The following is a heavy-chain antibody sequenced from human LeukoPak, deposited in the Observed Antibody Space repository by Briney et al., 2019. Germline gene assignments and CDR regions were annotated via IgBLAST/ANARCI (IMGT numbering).Heavy chain of an antibody. CDR2: ISAYNGNT. CDR1: GYTFTSYG. Sequence: GASVKVSCKASGYTFTSYGISWVRQAPGQGLEWMGWISAYNGNTNYAQKLQGRVTMTTDTSTSTAYMELRSLRSDDTAVYYCARDSIEYDFWSGYYHYFDYWGQGTLVTVSS. J-gene: IGHJ4*02. D-gene: IGHD3-3*01. V-gene: IGHV1-18*01. CDR3: ARDSIEYDFWSGYYHYFDY.